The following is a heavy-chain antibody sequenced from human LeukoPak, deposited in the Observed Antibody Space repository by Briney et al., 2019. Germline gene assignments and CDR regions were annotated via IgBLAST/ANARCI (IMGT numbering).Heavy chain of an antibody. V-gene: IGHV4-59*12. CDR1: GVSISSYY. D-gene: IGHD3-22*01. Sequence: SETLSLTCTVSGVSISSYYWSWIRQSPGKGLEWIGYSGSTNYNPSLKSQVIISVDTSKNQFSLKLSSVTAADTAVYYCARVYYYDSSGYYSPAVKPHFDYWGQGTLVTVSS. J-gene: IGHJ4*02. CDR3: ARVYYYDSSGYYSPAVKPHFDY. CDR2: SGST.